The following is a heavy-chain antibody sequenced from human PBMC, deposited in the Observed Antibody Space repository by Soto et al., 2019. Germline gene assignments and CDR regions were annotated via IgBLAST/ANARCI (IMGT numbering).Heavy chain of an antibody. D-gene: IGHD3-3*01. V-gene: IGHV4-39*01. CDR3: ARHGGVGSFPYWYFDL. CDR2: IYYSGST. CDR1: GGSISSSSYY. Sequence: SETLSLTCTVSGGSISSSSYYWGWIRLPPGKGLEWIGSIYYSGSTYYNPSLKSRVTISVDTSKNQFSLKLSSVTAADTAVYYCARHGGVGSFPYWYFDLWGRGTLVTVSS. J-gene: IGHJ2*01.